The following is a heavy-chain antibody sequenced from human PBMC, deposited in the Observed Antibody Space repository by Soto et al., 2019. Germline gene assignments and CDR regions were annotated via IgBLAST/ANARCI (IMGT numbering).Heavy chain of an antibody. D-gene: IGHD2-2*01. Sequence: PGGSPRLSCAASGFTFSSYSMNWVRQAPGKGLEWVSSISSSSSYIYYADSVKGRFTITRDNAKNSLYLQMNSLRAEDTVVYYCARDQPITYYHYYGMDVRGQATTVTVS. CDR2: ISSSSSYI. V-gene: IGHV3-21*01. J-gene: IGHJ6*02. CDR1: GFTFSSYS. CDR3: ARDQPITYYHYYGMDV.